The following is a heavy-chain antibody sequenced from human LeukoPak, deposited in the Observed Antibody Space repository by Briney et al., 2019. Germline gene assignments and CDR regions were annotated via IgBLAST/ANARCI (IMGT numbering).Heavy chain of an antibody. J-gene: IGHJ2*01. CDR2: ISGSGGST. Sequence: GGSLRLSCAASGFTFSSYAMSWVRQAPGKGLEWVSAISGSGGSTYYADSVKGRFTISRDNAKNSPYLQMNSLRAEDTAVYYCAKDLRGFGWYFDLWGRGTLVTVSS. CDR1: GFTFSSYA. CDR3: AKDLRGFGWYFDL. V-gene: IGHV3-23*01. D-gene: IGHD3-3*01.